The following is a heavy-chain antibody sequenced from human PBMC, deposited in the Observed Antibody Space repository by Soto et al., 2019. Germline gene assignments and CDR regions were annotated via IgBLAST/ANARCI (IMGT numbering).Heavy chain of an antibody. CDR1: GGTFSSYA. D-gene: IGHD6-6*01. J-gene: IGHJ6*04. CDR2: IIPIFGTA. CDR3: ARGPRGGAARRMLMYGTDV. Sequence: ASVKVSCKASGGTFSSYAISWVRQAPGQGLEWMGGIIPIFGTANYAQKFQGRVTITADESTSTAYMELSSLRSEDTAVYYCARGPRGGAARRMLMYGTDVCGKYTMVILSS. V-gene: IGHV1-69*13.